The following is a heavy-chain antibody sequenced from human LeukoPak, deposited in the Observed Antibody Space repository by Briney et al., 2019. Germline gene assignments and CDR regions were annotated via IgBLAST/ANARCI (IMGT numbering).Heavy chain of an antibody. V-gene: IGHV4-61*01. Sequence: SETLSLTCTVSGGSVSSGSYYWSWIRQPPGKGLEWIGYICYSGSTNYNPSLKSRVTISVDTSKNQFSLKLSSVTAADTAVYYCARRSGYYYYGMDVWGQGTTVTVSS. CDR2: ICYSGST. CDR1: GGSVSSGSYY. J-gene: IGHJ6*02. CDR3: ARRSGYYYYGMDV.